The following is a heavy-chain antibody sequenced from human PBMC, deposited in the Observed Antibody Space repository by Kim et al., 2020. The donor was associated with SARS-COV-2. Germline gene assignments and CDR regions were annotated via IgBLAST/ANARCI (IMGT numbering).Heavy chain of an antibody. CDR3: ARSRGHYDILTGYYAVSNDAFDI. CDR2: INPSGGST. D-gene: IGHD3-9*01. V-gene: IGHV1-46*01. CDR1: GYTFTSYY. J-gene: IGHJ3*02. Sequence: ASVKVSCKASGYTFTSYYMHWVRQAPGQGLEWMGIINPSGGSTRYAQKFQGRVTMTRDTSTSTVYMELGSLRSEDTAVYYCARSRGHYDILTGYYAVSNDAFDIWGQGTRVTVSS.